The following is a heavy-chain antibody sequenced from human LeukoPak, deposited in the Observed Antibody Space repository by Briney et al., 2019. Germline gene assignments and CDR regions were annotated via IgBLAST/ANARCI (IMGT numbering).Heavy chain of an antibody. D-gene: IGHD6-19*01. CDR2: IYHSGST. J-gene: IGHJ4*02. CDR1: GGSISSSNW. V-gene: IGHV4-4*02. Sequence: SETLSLTCAVSGGSISSSNWWSWVRQPPGEGLEWIGEIYHSGSTNYNPSLKSRVTISVDKSKNQFSLKLSSVTAADTAVYYCARVRSGWYSGYYFDYWGQGTLVTVSS. CDR3: ARVRSGWYSGYYFDY.